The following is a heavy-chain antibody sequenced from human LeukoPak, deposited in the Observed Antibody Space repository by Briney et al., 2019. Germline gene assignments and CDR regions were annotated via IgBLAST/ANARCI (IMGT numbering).Heavy chain of an antibody. CDR2: INPNSGGA. CDR3: ARDSRNYYDSRGGGDEAFDI. Sequence: ASVKVSCKTSGYTFTGYHIQWVRQAPGQGLEWMGWINPNSGGASYVQKFQGRVTMTSDTSISTAYMELSSLRSDDTAVYYCARDSRNYYDSRGGGDEAFDIWGQGTMVTVSS. D-gene: IGHD3-22*01. CDR1: GYTFTGYH. V-gene: IGHV1-2*02. J-gene: IGHJ3*02.